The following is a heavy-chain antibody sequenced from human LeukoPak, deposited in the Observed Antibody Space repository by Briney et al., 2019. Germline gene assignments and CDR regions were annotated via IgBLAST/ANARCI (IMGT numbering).Heavy chain of an antibody. CDR3: ARAYSGYDYFDY. Sequence: PGGSLRLSCAASRFTFSTYSMNWVRQAPGKGLEWVSYIRDSSTYIYYADSVRGRFTIARDNAKNSLHLQMNSLRAEDTAVYYCARAYSGYDYFDYWGQGTLVTVSS. CDR1: RFTFSTYS. D-gene: IGHD5-12*01. J-gene: IGHJ4*02. CDR2: IRDSSTYI. V-gene: IGHV3-21*01.